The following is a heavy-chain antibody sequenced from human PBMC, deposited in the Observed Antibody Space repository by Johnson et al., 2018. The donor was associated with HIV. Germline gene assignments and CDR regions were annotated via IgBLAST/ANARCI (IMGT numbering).Heavy chain of an antibody. CDR3: ARDADTAMVTGGSFDI. CDR2: IYSGGST. D-gene: IGHD5-18*01. V-gene: IGHV3-66*02. J-gene: IGHJ3*02. Sequence: VQLVESGGGVVQPGGSLRLSCAASGFTVSSNYMSWVRQAPGKGLEWVSVIYSGGSTYYADSVKGRFTISRDNSKNTLYLQMNSLRAEDTAVYYCARDADTAMVTGGSFDIWGQGTMVTVSS. CDR1: GFTVSSNY.